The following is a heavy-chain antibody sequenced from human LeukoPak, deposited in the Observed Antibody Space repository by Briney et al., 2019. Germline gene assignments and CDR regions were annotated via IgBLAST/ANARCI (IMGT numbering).Heavy chain of an antibody. CDR3: VKGNSSSWSGYFDS. J-gene: IGHJ4*02. D-gene: IGHD6-13*01. V-gene: IGHV3-9*01. Sequence: GGSLRLSCEASGFIFDDYVMYWVRQVPGKGLEWVSGITWDGYKIDYVESVKGRFTISRDNARNSLFLQMNRVRVEDTAFYYCVKGNSSSWSGYFDSWGQGTLVTVAS. CDR2: ITWDGYKI. CDR1: GFIFDDYV.